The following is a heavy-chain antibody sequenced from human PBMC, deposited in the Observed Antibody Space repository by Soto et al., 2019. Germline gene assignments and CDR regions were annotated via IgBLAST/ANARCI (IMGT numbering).Heavy chain of an antibody. Sequence: AVNVSCKCSGGTFSSYSMSGVRQAAGQGLEWMGWIIPIFGTANDAQKFQGRVTITADESTSTAYMELSSLRSEDTAVYYCARGRGSGNAFDIWGQGTMVTVSS. CDR3: ARGRGSGNAFDI. D-gene: IGHD3-10*01. CDR1: GGTFSSYS. J-gene: IGHJ3*02. CDR2: IIPIFGTA. V-gene: IGHV1-69*13.